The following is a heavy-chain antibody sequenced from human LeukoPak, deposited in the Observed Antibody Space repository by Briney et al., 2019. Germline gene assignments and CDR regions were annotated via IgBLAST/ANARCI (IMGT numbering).Heavy chain of an antibody. D-gene: IGHD6-19*01. CDR2: ISSGGSVI. CDR3: AREVGSSDWAMDV. CDR1: GFTFSSYE. Sequence: PGGSLRLSCAASGFTFSSYEMNWVRQAPGKGLEWLSYISSGGSVIYYADSVKGRFTISRDTAKSSLYLQMDSLRVEDTAVYYCAREVGSSDWAMDVWGQGTTVTVSS. V-gene: IGHV3-48*03. J-gene: IGHJ6*02.